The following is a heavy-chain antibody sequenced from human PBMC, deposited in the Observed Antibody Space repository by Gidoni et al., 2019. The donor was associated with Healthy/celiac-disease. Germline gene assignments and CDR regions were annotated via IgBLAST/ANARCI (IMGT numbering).Heavy chain of an antibody. Sequence: QVPMVQSGAEVHKPGASVKVSFLASRYPFTSYGVSWVRQDPGQGLEWMGWISAYNGNKNYAKKLQGRVTMTTDTSTSTDYMERRSMRSDDTAVYYCARETIVGVPAATNYGMDVWGQGTTVTVSS. CDR1: RYPFTSYG. D-gene: IGHD2-2*01. V-gene: IGHV1-18*01. CDR3: ARETIVGVPAATNYGMDV. J-gene: IGHJ6*02. CDR2: ISAYNGNK.